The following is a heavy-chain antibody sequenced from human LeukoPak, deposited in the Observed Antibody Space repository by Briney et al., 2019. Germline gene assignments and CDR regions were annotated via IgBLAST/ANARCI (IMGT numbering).Heavy chain of an antibody. V-gene: IGHV4-39*01. CDR2: IYYSGST. D-gene: IGHD6-19*01. Sequence: SETLSLTCTVSGGSISSSSDYWGWIRQPPGKGLEWIGSIYYSGSTYYNPSLKSRVTISVDASKNQFSLKLSSVTAADTAVYYCARHEYRVAVPGTGWFDHWGQGTLVTVSS. CDR1: GGSISSSSDY. CDR3: ARHEYRVAVPGTGWFDH. J-gene: IGHJ5*02.